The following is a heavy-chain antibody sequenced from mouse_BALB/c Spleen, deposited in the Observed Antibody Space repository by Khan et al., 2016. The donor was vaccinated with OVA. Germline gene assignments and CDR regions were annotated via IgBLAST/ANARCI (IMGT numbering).Heavy chain of an antibody. CDR3: AGTNCFGGTFAY. CDR2: ISPGSGDT. CDR1: GYTFTDYY. J-gene: IGHJ3*01. Sequence: QVQLQQSGAELARPGASVKLSCTASGYTFTDYYINWVKQRTGQGLEWIGEISPGSGDTYYNERFMGKATLTADKSSSTAYMQLSSLTSEASAVSFCAGTNCFGGTFAYGGQGALLTVS. V-gene: IGHV1-77*01.